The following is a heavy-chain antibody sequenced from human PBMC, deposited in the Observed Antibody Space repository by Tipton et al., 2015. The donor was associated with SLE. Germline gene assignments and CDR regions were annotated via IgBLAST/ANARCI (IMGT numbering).Heavy chain of an antibody. CDR3: VRQGYTNSLYYFDY. D-gene: IGHD3-16*02. CDR1: EISISSSRHY. CDR2: VFLGGGT. J-gene: IGHJ4*02. V-gene: IGHV4-39*07. Sequence: TLSLTCSVSEISISSSRHYWCWSRQPPGQGLEWIGSVFLGGGTYFDPSLKSRVTTSLDASNNQFSLKVFAVTAADTAVYYCVRQGYTNSLYYFDYWGQGRLVTVSS.